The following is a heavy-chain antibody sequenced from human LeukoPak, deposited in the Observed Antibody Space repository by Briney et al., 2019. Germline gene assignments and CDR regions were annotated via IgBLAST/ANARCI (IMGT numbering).Heavy chain of an antibody. CDR1: AYSISSDYY. J-gene: IGHJ3*01. CDR2: IYHSGSP. Sequence: SETLSLTCTVSAYSISSDYYWGWIRPPPGKGLEWIGNIYHSGSPYYNPSLKSRVTISVDTSNNHFSLKLNSVTAADTAVYYCARDPFLLGATSGDAFDVWGQGTMVTVSS. V-gene: IGHV4-38-2*02. D-gene: IGHD1-26*01. CDR3: ARDPFLLGATSGDAFDV.